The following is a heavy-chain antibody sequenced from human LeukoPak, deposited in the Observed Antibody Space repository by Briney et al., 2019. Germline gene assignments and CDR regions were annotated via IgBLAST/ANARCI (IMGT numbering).Heavy chain of an antibody. Sequence: PGGSLRLSCAASGFTFSSYWMSWVRQAPGKGLEWVANIKQDGSEKYYVDSVKGRFTISRDNAKNSLYLQMNSLRAEDTAVYYCARDKYYDFWSGYYTGFDYWDQGTLVTVSS. CDR2: IKQDGSEK. CDR1: GFTFSSYW. V-gene: IGHV3-7*01. CDR3: ARDKYYDFWSGYYTGFDY. D-gene: IGHD3-3*01. J-gene: IGHJ4*02.